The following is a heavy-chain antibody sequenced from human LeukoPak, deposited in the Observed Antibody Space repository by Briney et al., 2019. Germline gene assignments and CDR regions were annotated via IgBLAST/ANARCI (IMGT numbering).Heavy chain of an antibody. CDR1: GYTLTELS. D-gene: IGHD3-10*01. Sequence: ASVKVSCKVSGYTLTELSMHWVRQAPGKGLEWMGGFDPEDGGTIYAQKFQGRVTMTEDTSTDTAYMELSSLRSEDTAVYYCATQLPLRYGSGERCNWFDPWGQGTLVTVSS. CDR2: FDPEDGGT. J-gene: IGHJ5*02. V-gene: IGHV1-24*01. CDR3: ATQLPLRYGSGERCNWFDP.